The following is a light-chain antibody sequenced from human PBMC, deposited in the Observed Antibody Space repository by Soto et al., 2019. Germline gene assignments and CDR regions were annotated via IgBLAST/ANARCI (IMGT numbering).Light chain of an antibody. J-gene: IGKJ1*01. CDR3: QQYNNWPRT. CDR1: QSVSSN. CDR2: GAS. V-gene: IGKV3-15*01. Sequence: EIVLTQSPVTLFVSPGERATLSCRASQSVSSNLGWYQQKPGQAPRLLIYGASTRDTGIPARFSGSGSGTEFTLTISRLQSEDFSVYYCQQYNNWPRTFGQGTKVDIK.